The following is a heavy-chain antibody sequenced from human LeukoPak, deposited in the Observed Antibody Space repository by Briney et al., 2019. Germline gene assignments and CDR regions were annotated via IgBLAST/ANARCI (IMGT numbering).Heavy chain of an antibody. V-gene: IGHV4-34*01. CDR2: INHSGST. CDR1: GGSFSGYY. CDR3: ARERAARVATYYYYGMDV. D-gene: IGHD5-12*01. Sequence: SGTLSLTCAVYGGSFSGYYWSWIRQPPGKGLEWIGEINHSGSTNYNPSLKSRVTISVDTSKNQFSLKLSSVTAADTAVYYCARERAARVATYYYYGMDVWGKGTTVTVSS. J-gene: IGHJ6*04.